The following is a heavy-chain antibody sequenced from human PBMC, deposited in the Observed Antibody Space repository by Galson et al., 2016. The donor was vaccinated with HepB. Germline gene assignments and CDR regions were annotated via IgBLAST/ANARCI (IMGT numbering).Heavy chain of an antibody. CDR2: INSRSSTI. CDR3: ARDFFGYSSGWFDY. J-gene: IGHJ4*02. CDR1: GFTFSSYS. V-gene: IGHV3-48*02. Sequence: SLRLSCAASGFTFSSYSMNWVRQAPGKGLEWISYINSRSSTIYYTDSVKGRFTISRDNAKNSLYLQMNSLRDEDTGVYYSARDFFGYSSGWFDYWGQGTLVTVSS. D-gene: IGHD6-19*01.